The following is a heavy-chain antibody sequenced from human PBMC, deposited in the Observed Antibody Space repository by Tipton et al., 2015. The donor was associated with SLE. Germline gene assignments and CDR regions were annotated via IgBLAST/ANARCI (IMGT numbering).Heavy chain of an antibody. D-gene: IGHD2-15*01. CDR1: GYPFTSYT. CDR2: ISVYNLNT. V-gene: IGHV1-18*01. Sequence: QSGAEVKKPGASVKVSCKASGYPFTSYTITWVRQAPGQGIEWMGWISVYNLNTKYAQKLQGRVTMAIDTSTSTANMELRSLTSDDTAGDYGASTLLDYYYYMDVWGKATTDTVSS. J-gene: IGHJ6*03. CDR3: ASTLLDYYYYMDV.